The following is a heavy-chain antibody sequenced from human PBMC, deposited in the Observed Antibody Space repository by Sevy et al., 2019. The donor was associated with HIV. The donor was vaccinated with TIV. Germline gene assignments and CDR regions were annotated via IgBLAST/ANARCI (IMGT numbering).Heavy chain of an antibody. V-gene: IGHV1-18*01. D-gene: IGHD6-13*01. CDR1: GYTFTSYG. J-gene: IGHJ6*02. CDR2: ISAYNGNT. CDR3: ARVRAAAGMVLSYYYYGMDV. Sequence: GASVKVSCKASGYTFTSYGISWVRQAPGQGLEWMGWISAYNGNTNYAQKLQGRVTMTTDTSTSTAYMELRSLRSDDTAVYYCARVRAAAGMVLSYYYYGMDVWGQGTTVTVSS.